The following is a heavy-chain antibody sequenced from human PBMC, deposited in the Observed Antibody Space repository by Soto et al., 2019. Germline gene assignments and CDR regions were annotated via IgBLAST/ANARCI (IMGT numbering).Heavy chain of an antibody. CDR1: GGPISTYY. J-gene: IGHJ3*02. V-gene: IGHV4-59*01. D-gene: IGHD2-2*01. CDR3: AGDAGYQLTGAFDI. Sequence: QVQLQESGPGLVKPSETLSLTCTVSGGPISTYYWSWIRQSPGKGLEWIGFISYIGTTQYNPSFKSRVTISVETSKNQFSLSLTSVSAADTAVYYCAGDAGYQLTGAFDIWGPGTMVAVAS. CDR2: ISYIGTT.